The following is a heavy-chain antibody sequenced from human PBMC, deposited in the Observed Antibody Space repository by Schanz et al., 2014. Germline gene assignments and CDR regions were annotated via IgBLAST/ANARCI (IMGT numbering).Heavy chain of an antibody. CDR2: ISPYNGNT. Sequence: QVQLVQSGAEAKKPGASVKVSCKTSGYTFSSYGITWVRQAPGQGLEWMGWISPYNGNTNYAQKLQGRVTMTADTSASTAYMELSSLRSDDTAVYYCARGGYSSGWYDRDIAHFDYWGQGSLVTVSS. CDR1: GYTFSSYG. J-gene: IGHJ4*02. D-gene: IGHD6-19*01. CDR3: ARGGYSSGWYDRDIAHFDY. V-gene: IGHV1-18*01.